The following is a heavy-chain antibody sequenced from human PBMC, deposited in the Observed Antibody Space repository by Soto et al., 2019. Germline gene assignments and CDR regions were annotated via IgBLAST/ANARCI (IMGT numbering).Heavy chain of an antibody. J-gene: IGHJ6*02. CDR3: ARHEQRSPYYYAMDV. D-gene: IGHD1-1*01. V-gene: IGHV5-51*01. CDR2: IHPGDSDT. Sequence: GESLKISCKVSGYRFTTYWIAWVRQMPGKGLEWMGIIHPGDSDTRYSPSFQGQVTISADKSVGTAFLQWSRLKASDTATYYCARHEQRSPYYYAMDVWGQGTTVTVSS. CDR1: GYRFTTYW.